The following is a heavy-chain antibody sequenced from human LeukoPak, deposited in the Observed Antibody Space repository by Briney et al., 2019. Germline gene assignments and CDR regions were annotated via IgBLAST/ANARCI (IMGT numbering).Heavy chain of an antibody. Sequence: GGPLRPSAATPGFTLSSNGTSWARHVPGKGMDWVANIKPDGSAQYYAASVKGRFTLSRDNATKSLYLQMNSLRAEDTAVYYCARANNSSWHNWGQGTLVTVSA. CDR2: IKPDGSAQ. CDR1: GFTLSSNG. V-gene: IGHV3-7*01. J-gene: IGHJ4*02. D-gene: IGHD6-13*01. CDR3: ARANNSSWHN.